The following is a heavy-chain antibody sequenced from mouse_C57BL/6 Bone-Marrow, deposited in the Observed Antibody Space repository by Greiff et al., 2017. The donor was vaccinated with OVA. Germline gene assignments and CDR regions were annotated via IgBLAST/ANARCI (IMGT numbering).Heavy chain of an antibody. Sequence: VKLQESGAELVRPGASVTLSCKASGYTFTDYEMHWVKQTPVHGLEWIGAIDPETGGTAYNQKFKGKAILTADKSSSTAYMELRSLTSEDSAVYYCTIYGNLYAMDYWGQGTSVTVSS. V-gene: IGHV1-15*01. CDR1: GYTFTDYE. CDR3: TIYGNLYAMDY. J-gene: IGHJ4*01. D-gene: IGHD2-1*01. CDR2: IDPETGGT.